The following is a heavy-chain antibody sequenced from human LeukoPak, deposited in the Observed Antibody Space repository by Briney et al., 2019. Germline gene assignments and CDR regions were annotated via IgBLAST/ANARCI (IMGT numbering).Heavy chain of an antibody. CDR1: GGSFSGYY. CDR2: INHSRST. CDR3: ARMTTVTPGPFDY. D-gene: IGHD4-17*01. J-gene: IGHJ4*02. Sequence: SETLSLTCAVYGGSFSGYYWSWIRQPPEKGLEWIGEINHSRSTNYNPSLKSRVTISMDTSKNQFSLKLSSVTAADTAVYYCARMTTVTPGPFDYWGQGILVTVSS. V-gene: IGHV4-34*01.